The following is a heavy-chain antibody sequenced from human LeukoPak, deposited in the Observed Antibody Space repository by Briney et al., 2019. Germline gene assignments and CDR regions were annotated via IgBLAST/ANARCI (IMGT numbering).Heavy chain of an antibody. CDR3: ARDCSGDGCYSRTLAI. D-gene: IGHD2-15*01. J-gene: IGHJ3*02. Sequence: NYWWNWVRQXPGKGLEWIGQIHHSGSTIYNPSLKSRVTISVDKSRSQLSLKVDSVTAADSAVYYCARDCSGDGCYSRTLAIWGQGTMVIVSS. V-gene: IGHV4-4*02. CDR1: NYW. CDR2: IHHSGST.